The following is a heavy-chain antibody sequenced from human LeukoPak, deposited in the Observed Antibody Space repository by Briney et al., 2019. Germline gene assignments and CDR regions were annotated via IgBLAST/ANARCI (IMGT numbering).Heavy chain of an antibody. V-gene: IGHV6-1*01. CDR1: GDSVSSNSAA. D-gene: IGHD3-10*01. Sequence: SQTLSLTFAISGDSVSSNSAAWSWIRQSPSRGLEWLGSTFYRSKWYNDYATSVKSRIIINPDTSKNQLSLQVNSVTPEDTAVYYCARGSNYGSGSYLFDYWGQGTLVTVSS. CDR3: ARGSNYGSGSYLFDY. CDR2: TFYRSKWYN. J-gene: IGHJ4*02.